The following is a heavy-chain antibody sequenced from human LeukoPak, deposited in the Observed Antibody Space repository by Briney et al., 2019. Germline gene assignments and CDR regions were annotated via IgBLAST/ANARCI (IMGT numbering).Heavy chain of an antibody. Sequence: PSQTLSLTCTVSGGSISSYYWNWIRQSPGKGLEWIGYIFYNGNTNYNPSLQSRVTISVDTSKNQFSLKLSSVTAADTAVYYCARERRSGTYFYFDYWGQGTLVTVSS. J-gene: IGHJ4*02. CDR2: IFYNGNT. D-gene: IGHD1-26*01. CDR3: ARERRSGTYFYFDY. V-gene: IGHV4-59*01. CDR1: GGSISSYY.